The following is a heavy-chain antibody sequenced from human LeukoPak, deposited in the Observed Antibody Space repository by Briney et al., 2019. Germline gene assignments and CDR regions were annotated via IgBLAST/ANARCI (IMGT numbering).Heavy chain of an antibody. D-gene: IGHD6-25*01. CDR2: IYYSGST. CDR3: ERAATPHYAFDI. J-gene: IGHJ3*02. Sequence: SETLSLTCTVSGGSISSGGYYWSWIRQHPGKGLEWIGYIYYSGSTYYNPFLKSRVTISVDTSKNQFSLKLSSVTAADTAVYYCERAATPHYAFDIWGQGTMVTVSS. V-gene: IGHV4-31*03. CDR1: GGSISSGGYY.